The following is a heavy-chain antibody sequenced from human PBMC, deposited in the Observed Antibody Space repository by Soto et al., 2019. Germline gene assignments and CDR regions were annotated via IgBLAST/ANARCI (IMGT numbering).Heavy chain of an antibody. CDR1: GFTFSSYA. Sequence: EVQLLESGGGLVQPGGSLRLSCAASGFTFSSYAMSWVRQAPGKGLEWVSAISGSGGSTYYADSVKGRFTISRDNSKNTLYLQMNSLRAEDTAVYYCAKGRGSSSWYGRDAFDIWGQGTMVTVSS. D-gene: IGHD6-13*01. V-gene: IGHV3-23*01. CDR2: ISGSGGST. J-gene: IGHJ3*02. CDR3: AKGRGSSSWYGRDAFDI.